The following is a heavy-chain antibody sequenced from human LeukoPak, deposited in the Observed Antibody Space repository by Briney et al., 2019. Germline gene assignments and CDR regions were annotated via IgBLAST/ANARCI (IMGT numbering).Heavy chain of an antibody. CDR3: GRGVVYPLRLWESVPDEAFDI. CDR2: INPNSGGT. V-gene: IGHV1-2*02. CDR1: GYSFNGYY. Sequence: ASVTVSCKASGYSFNGYYMHWLRQAPGQGLEWMGWINPNSGGTNYAQKFQGRVTMTRDTSISTAYMELSRLRSDDTAVFYCGRGVVYPLRLWESVPDEAFDIWGQGTMVTVSS. J-gene: IGHJ3*02. D-gene: IGHD3-16*01.